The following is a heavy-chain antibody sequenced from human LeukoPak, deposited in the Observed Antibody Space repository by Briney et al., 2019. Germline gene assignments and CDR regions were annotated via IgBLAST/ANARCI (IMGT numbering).Heavy chain of an antibody. CDR1: GYTFTVYY. CDR3: ARGDYDILTGYYSADWFDP. D-gene: IGHD3-9*01. V-gene: IGHV1-2*02. CDR2: INPNSGGT. Sequence: GASVKVSCKASGYTFTVYYMHWVRQAPGQGLEWMGWINPNSGGTNYAQKFQGRVTMTRDTSISTAYMELSRLRSDDTAVYYCARGDYDILTGYYSADWFDPWGQGTLVTVSS. J-gene: IGHJ5*02.